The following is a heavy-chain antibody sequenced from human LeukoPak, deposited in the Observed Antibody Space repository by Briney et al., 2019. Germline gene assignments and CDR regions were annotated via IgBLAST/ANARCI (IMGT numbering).Heavy chain of an antibody. J-gene: IGHJ3*02. V-gene: IGHV3-23*01. CDR1: GFTFSGYA. CDR3: AKAQIVVVRVGAFDI. Sequence: TGGSLRLSCAASGFTFSGYAMSWVRQAPGKGLEWVSAISGSGGSTYYADSVKGRFTISRDNSKNTLYLQMNSLRAEDTAVYYCAKAQIVVVRVGAFDIWGQGTMVTVSS. D-gene: IGHD3-22*01. CDR2: ISGSGGST.